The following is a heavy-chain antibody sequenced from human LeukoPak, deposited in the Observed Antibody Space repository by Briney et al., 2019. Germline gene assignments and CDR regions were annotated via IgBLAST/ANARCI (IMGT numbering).Heavy chain of an antibody. V-gene: IGHV3-73*01. CDR1: GFTFSGSA. Sequence: GGSMRLSCAASGFTFSGSAMHWVRQASGKGLGWVGRIRSKANSYATAYAASVKGRFTISRDDSKNTAYLQMNSLKTENTAVYYCTRPHYYDSSGYYWFDPWGQGGLVTVSS. J-gene: IGHJ5*02. CDR2: IRSKANSYAT. D-gene: IGHD3-22*01. CDR3: TRPHYYDSSGYYWFDP.